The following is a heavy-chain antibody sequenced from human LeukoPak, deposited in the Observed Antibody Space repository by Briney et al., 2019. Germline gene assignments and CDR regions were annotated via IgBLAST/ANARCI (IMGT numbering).Heavy chain of an antibody. D-gene: IGHD3-22*01. CDR1: GYTFTSYG. CDR2: IIPILGIA. Sequence: SVKVSCKASGYTFTSYGISWVRQAPGQGLEWMGRIIPILGIANYAQKFQGRVTITADKSTSTAYMELSSLRSEDTAVYYCARNYYDSSGYYYDAFDIWGQGTMVTVSS. CDR3: ARNYYDSSGYYYDAFDI. V-gene: IGHV1-69*04. J-gene: IGHJ3*02.